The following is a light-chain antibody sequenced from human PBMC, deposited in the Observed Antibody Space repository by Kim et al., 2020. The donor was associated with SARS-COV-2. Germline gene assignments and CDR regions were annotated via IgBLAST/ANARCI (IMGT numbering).Light chain of an antibody. J-gene: IGLJ2*01. CDR1: RLGDKY. V-gene: IGLV3-1*01. CDR3: QAWDSSTAI. CDR2: QGD. Sequence: SVSPGQTVRISCSGERLGDKYAFWYQQRSGQSPVLVIYQGDKRPSGIPARFSGFLSGNTATLTISGTQPMDEADYYCQAWDSSTAIFGGGTQLTVL.